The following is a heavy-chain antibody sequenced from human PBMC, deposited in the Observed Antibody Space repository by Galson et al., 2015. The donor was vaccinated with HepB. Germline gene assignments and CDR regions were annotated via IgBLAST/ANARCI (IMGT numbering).Heavy chain of an antibody. Sequence: SLRLSCAASGFTFSCCAMTWVRQTPGKGLEWISLIHNDGETTQHADSVKGRFSISRDNSKNEVSLQMNSLRAEDTAVYSCAKAAGGSHRSYYFDYWGQGTTVTVPS. V-gene: IGHV3-23*01. J-gene: IGHJ4*02. CDR3: AKAAGGSHRSYYFDY. D-gene: IGHD3-16*02. CDR1: GFTFSCCA. CDR2: IHNDGETT.